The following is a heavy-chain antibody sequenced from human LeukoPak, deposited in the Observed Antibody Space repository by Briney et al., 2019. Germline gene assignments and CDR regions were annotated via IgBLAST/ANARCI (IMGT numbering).Heavy chain of an antibody. D-gene: IGHD3-10*01. CDR1: GGSISSGGYY. Sequence: SETLSLTCTVSGGSISSGGYYWSWIRQPPGKGLEWIGYIYYGGSTNYNPSLKSRVTISVDTSKNQFSLKVRSVTAADTAVYYCAREGFLGSGSYPDYWGQGTLVTVSS. CDR2: IYYGGST. J-gene: IGHJ4*02. CDR3: AREGFLGSGSYPDY. V-gene: IGHV4-61*08.